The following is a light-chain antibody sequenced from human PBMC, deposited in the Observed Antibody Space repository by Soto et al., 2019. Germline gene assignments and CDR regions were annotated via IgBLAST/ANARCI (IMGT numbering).Light chain of an antibody. Sequence: EIARTQSPVTLSSSVGDRATLSGRASQSICNHLAWYQQKPGQAPRLLIHGASTRATGIPARFSGSGSGREVTLIISSLQSEDFAGYYWQQYNNWPPRTFGQGTKLDI. J-gene: IGKJ2*01. CDR2: GAS. V-gene: IGKV3-15*01. CDR1: QSICNH. CDR3: QQYNNWPPRT.